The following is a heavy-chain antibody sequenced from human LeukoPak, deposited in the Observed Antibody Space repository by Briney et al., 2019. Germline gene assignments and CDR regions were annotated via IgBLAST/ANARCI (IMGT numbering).Heavy chain of an antibody. D-gene: IGHD3-22*01. CDR1: GFTFSSYA. CDR2: ISGSGGST. V-gene: IGHV3-23*01. J-gene: IGHJ4*02. CDR3: AKESESYDSSGSTLDY. Sequence: GGSLRLSCAASGFTFSSYAMSWVRQAPGKWLEWVSAISGSGGSTYYADSVEGRFTISRDNSKNTLYLQMNSLRAEDTAVYYCAKESESYDSSGSTLDYRGQGTLVTVSS.